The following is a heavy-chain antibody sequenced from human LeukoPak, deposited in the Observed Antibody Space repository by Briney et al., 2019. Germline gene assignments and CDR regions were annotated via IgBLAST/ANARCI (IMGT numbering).Heavy chain of an antibody. CDR3: AKEEFQYDYVWGSYRSLGY. CDR1: GFTFDNYG. Sequence: GGSLRLSCAASGFTFDNYGINWVRHAPGKGLEWVSRIHWNGGSTGYADSVKGRFTISRDNSKNTLYLQMNSLRAEDTAVYYCAKEEFQYDYVWGSYRSLGYWGQGTLVTVSS. V-gene: IGHV3-20*04. J-gene: IGHJ4*02. D-gene: IGHD3-16*02. CDR2: IHWNGGST.